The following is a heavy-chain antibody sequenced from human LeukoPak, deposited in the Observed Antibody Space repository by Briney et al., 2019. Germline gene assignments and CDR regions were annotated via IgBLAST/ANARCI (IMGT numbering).Heavy chain of an antibody. CDR1: GGTFSSYA. J-gene: IGHJ4*02. CDR2: IIPILGTA. D-gene: IGHD3-22*01. CDR3: ARERYDSSGYYSLDY. Sequence: ASVKVSCKASGGTFSSYAISWVRQAPGQGLEWMGGIIPILGTANYAQKFQGRVTITADESTSTAYMELSSLRSEDTAVYYCARERYDSSGYYSLDYWGQGTLVTVSS. V-gene: IGHV1-69*01.